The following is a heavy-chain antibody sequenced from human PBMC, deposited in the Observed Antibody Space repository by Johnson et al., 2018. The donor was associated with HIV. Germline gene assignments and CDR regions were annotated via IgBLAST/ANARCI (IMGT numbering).Heavy chain of an antibody. J-gene: IGHJ3*02. V-gene: IGHV3-30*18. CDR2: ISYDGSNK. Sequence: QVQLVESGGGVVRPGGSLRLSCAASGFTFDDYGMSWVRQAPGKGLEWVAVISYDGSNKYYVDSVKGRFTISRDNAKNSLYLQMNSLRAEDTALYYCAKDTTFSSSHAFDIWGQGTMVTVSS. D-gene: IGHD6-6*01. CDR1: GFTFDDYG. CDR3: AKDTTFSSSHAFDI.